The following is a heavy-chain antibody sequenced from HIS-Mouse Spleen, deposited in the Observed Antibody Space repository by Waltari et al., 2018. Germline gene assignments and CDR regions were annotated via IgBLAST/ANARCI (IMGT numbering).Heavy chain of an antibody. D-gene: IGHD3-16*02. CDR2: INPNSGGT. CDR1: GYTFTGYY. Sequence: QVQLVQSGAEVKKPGASVKVSCKASGYTFTGYYMHWVRQAPGQGLEWMGWINPNSGGTNYAQKFQGRVTMTRDTSISTAYMELSRLRSDDTAVYYCARDGMITFGGVIGPFDYWGQGTLVTVSS. CDR3: ARDGMITFGGVIGPFDY. J-gene: IGHJ4*02. V-gene: IGHV1-2*02.